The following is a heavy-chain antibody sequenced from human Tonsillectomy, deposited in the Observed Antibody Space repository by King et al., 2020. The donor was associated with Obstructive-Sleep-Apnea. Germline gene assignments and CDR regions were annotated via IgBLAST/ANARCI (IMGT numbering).Heavy chain of an antibody. Sequence: VQLVESGGGLVQPGGSLRLSCAASGFTFSSYWMSWVRQAPGKGLEGVANIKQDGSERYYVDSVKGRFTISRDNAKNSLYLQMHSPRAEDTAVYYCARGDGGYLNFDYWGQGTLVTVSS. D-gene: IGHD5-12*01. V-gene: IGHV3-7*01. CDR1: GFTFSSYW. CDR3: ARGDGGYLNFDY. CDR2: IKQDGSER. J-gene: IGHJ4*02.